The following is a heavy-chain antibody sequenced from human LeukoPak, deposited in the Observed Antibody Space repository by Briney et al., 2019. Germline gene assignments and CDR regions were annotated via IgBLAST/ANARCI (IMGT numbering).Heavy chain of an antibody. V-gene: IGHV3-23*01. J-gene: IGHJ4*02. CDR1: GFAFPSYV. D-gene: IGHD2-15*01. CDR2: IGDWCSDA. CDR3: GRGWSYFGY. Sequence: GGSLRLSCSASGFAFPSYVISCVRQAPGKGLSWVSHIGDWCSDAYYADSVKGRLTVYRDNSNQTVYQQKNSLRAEKTAVYYCGRGWSYFGYWGQGALVTVSS.